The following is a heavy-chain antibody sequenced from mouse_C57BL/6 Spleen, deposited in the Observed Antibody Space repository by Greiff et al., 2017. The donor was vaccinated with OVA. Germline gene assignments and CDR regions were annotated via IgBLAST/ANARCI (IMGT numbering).Heavy chain of an antibody. CDR1: GYAFSSSW. V-gene: IGHV1-82*01. CDR3: AREGITTVVDFDY. Sequence: VKLQESGPELVKPGASVKISCKASGYAFSSSWMNWVKQRPGKGLEWIGRIYPGDGDTNYNGKFKGKATLTVDKSSSTAYMQLSSLTSEDSAVYFCAREGITTVVDFDYWGQGTTLTVSS. CDR2: IYPGDGDT. D-gene: IGHD1-1*01. J-gene: IGHJ2*01.